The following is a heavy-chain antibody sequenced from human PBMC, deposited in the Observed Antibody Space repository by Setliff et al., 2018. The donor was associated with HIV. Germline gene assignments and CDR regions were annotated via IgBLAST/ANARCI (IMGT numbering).Heavy chain of an antibody. CDR1: GGSMNNYY. CDR2: VYYSGST. Sequence: SETLSLTCTVFGGSMNNYYWNWIRQSPGKGLEWIGYVYYSGSTKYSPSLKSRVSISLDLSTKQVSLRLRSVTAADTAVYYCAREAVDDYARYFDYWGQGRLVTVSS. J-gene: IGHJ4*02. CDR3: AREAVDDYARYFDY. V-gene: IGHV4-59*01. D-gene: IGHD4-17*01.